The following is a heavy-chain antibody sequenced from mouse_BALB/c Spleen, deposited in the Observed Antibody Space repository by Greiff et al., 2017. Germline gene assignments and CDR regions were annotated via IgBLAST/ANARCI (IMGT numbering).Heavy chain of an antibody. CDR2: IHYSGST. Sequence: EVQLQESGPELVKPSQSLSLTCTVTGYSITSGYSWYWIRQFPGNKLEWMGYIHYSGSTNYNPSLKSRISITRDTSTNQFFLQLNSVTTEDTATYYCASGIAYWGQGTLVTVSA. CDR1: GYSITSGYS. D-gene: IGHD4-1*01. CDR3: ASGIAY. V-gene: IGHV3-1*02. J-gene: IGHJ3*01.